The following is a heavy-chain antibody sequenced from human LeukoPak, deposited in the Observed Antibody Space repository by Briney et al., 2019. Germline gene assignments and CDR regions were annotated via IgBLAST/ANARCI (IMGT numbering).Heavy chain of an antibody. V-gene: IGHV4-39*06. J-gene: IGHJ4*02. CDR3: ARGAPPQN. Sequence: SETLSLTCTVSGGSISSSSYYWGWIRQSPGKGLEWIGSVYYTGASYYNPSLKSRVTISIDTSKNHFPLNLTSVTAADTAVYYCARGAPPQNWGQGALVTVSS. CDR2: VYYTGAS. CDR1: GGSISSSSYY.